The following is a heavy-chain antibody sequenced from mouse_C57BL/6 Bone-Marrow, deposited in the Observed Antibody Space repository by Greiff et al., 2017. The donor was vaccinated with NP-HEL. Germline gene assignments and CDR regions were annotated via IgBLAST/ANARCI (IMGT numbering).Heavy chain of an antibody. J-gene: IGHJ2*01. V-gene: IGHV1-54*01. Sequence: VQLQQSGAELVRPGTSVKVSCKASGYAFTNYLIEWVKQRPGQGLEWIGVINPGSGGTNYNEKFKGKATLTADKSSSTAYMQLSSLTSEDSAVYFCARREEFHRGRVSSDYWGQGTALTVSS. CDR2: INPGSGGT. CDR1: GYAFTNYL. CDR3: ARREEFHRGRVSSDY.